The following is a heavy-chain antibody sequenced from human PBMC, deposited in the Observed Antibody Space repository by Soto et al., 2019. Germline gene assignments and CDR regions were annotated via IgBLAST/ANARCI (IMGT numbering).Heavy chain of an antibody. Sequence: EVQLLESGGGLLQPGGSLRPSCAASGFTFSSYAMSWVLQAPGKGLEWVSAIIVRGGSTYYADSVKGRFTISRDNSKNTLYLQMNSLRAEDTAVYYCAKGGALRFYYYGMDVWGQGTTVTVSS. CDR3: AKGGALRFYYYGMDV. J-gene: IGHJ6*02. CDR1: GFTFSSYA. D-gene: IGHD3-3*01. V-gene: IGHV3-23*01. CDR2: IIVRGGST.